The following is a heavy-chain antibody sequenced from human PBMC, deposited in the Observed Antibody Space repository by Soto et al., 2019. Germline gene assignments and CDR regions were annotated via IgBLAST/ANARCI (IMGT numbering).Heavy chain of an antibody. D-gene: IGHD6-19*01. V-gene: IGHV3-30*18. J-gene: IGHJ2*01. Sequence: QVQLVESGGGVVQPGRSLRLSCAASGFTFSSYGMHWVRQAPGKGLEWVAVISYDGSNKYYADSVKGRFTISRDNSKNTLDLQMNSLRAEDTAVYYCAKLGSIAVAGDWYFYLWGRGTLVTVSS. CDR2: ISYDGSNK. CDR3: AKLGSIAVAGDWYFYL. CDR1: GFTFSSYG.